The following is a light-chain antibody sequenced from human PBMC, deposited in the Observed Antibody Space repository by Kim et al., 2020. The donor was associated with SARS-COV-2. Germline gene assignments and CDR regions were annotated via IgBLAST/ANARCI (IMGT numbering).Light chain of an antibody. CDR3: QAWDSTTYV. V-gene: IGLV3-1*01. CDR2: QDN. Sequence: VSPAQPASITCSGDKLGDKYASWYQQKPGQSPVLVIYQDNKRPSGIPERFSGSNSGNTATLTISGTQAMDEADYYCQAWDSTTYVFGTGTKVTVL. CDR1: KLGDKY. J-gene: IGLJ1*01.